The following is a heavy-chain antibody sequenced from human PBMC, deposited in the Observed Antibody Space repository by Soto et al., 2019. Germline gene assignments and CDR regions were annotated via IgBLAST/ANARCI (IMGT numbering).Heavy chain of an antibody. CDR2: INPNSGGT. J-gene: IGHJ3*02. CDR1: GYNFIAYY. Sequence: QVQLVQSGAEVKKPGASVKVSCRTSGYNFIAYYVHWVRLAPGQGLEWVGWINPNSGGTKYAEKFQGRVTMTTDMSTRTVYLDLSRLRVDDTAIFFCARESDGTPGTTADSNAFNIWGQGTMVTVSS. CDR3: ARESDGTPGTTADSNAFNI. D-gene: IGHD1-1*01. V-gene: IGHV1-2*02.